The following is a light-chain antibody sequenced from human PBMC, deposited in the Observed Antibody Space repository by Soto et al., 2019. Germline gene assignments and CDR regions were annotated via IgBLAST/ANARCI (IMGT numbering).Light chain of an antibody. J-gene: IGKJ1*01. CDR3: QQYNKWPRT. Sequence: EIAMTQSPATLSVSPGERATLSCRASQSVNINLAWYQQKPGQAPRLLIFGASSRANGIPARFSGSGSGTEFTLTISNLQTEDFAVYYCQQYNKWPRTFGQGTKVDI. V-gene: IGKV3-15*01. CDR1: QSVNIN. CDR2: GAS.